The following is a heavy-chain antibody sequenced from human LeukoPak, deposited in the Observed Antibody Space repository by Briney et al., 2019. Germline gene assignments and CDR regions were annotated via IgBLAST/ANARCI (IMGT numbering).Heavy chain of an antibody. D-gene: IGHD6-13*01. V-gene: IGHV3-7*01. J-gene: IGHJ4*02. Sequence: GGSLRLSCAASGFTVSSNYMSWVRQAPGKGLEWVANIKPDGSEKYYVDSVKDQFTISRDNAKNSLHLQMNSLRAEDTAVYYCVRGKSIVAPGTFDYWGQGTLVTVSS. CDR1: GFTVSSNY. CDR3: VRGKSIVAPGTFDY. CDR2: IKPDGSEK.